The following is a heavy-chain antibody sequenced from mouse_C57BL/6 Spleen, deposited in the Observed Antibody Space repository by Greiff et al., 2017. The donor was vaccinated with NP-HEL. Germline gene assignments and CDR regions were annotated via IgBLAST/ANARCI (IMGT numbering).Heavy chain of an antibody. CDR3: ARGGLYYFDY. CDR2: ISSGSSTI. V-gene: IGHV5-17*01. Sequence: DVKLVESGGGLVKPGGSLKLSCAASGFTFSDYGMHWVRQAPEKGLEWVAYISSGSSTIYYADTVKGRFTISRDNAKNTLFLQMTSLRSEDTAMYYCARGGLYYFDYWGQGTTLTVSS. CDR1: GFTFSDYG. D-gene: IGHD1-1*02. J-gene: IGHJ2*01.